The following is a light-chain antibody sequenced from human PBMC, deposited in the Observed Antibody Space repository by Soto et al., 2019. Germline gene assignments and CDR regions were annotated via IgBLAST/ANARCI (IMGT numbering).Light chain of an antibody. CDR1: SSNIGAGYD. J-gene: IGLJ1*01. CDR2: GNS. V-gene: IGLV1-40*01. Sequence: QSVLTQPPSVSGAPGQRVTISCTGNSSNIGAGYDVHWYQQLPGTAPKLLIYGNSNRPSGVPDRFSGSKSGTSASLAITGLQAEDEADYYCQSYDSSLSGSCVFGTGTKLTVL. CDR3: QSYDSSLSGSCV.